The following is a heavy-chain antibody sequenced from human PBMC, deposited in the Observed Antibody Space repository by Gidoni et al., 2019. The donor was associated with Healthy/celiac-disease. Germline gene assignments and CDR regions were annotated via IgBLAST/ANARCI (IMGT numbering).Heavy chain of an antibody. CDR3: ARLVGCSGGSCYSRLAVWFDP. J-gene: IGHJ5*02. CDR2: IYYSGST. CDR1: GGSISSRSYY. Sequence: QLQLQESGPGLVKPSETLSLTCTVSGGSISSRSYYWGWIRQPPGKGLEWIGSIYYSGSTYYNPSLKSRVTISVDTSKNQFSLKLSSVTAADTAVYYCARLVGCSGGSCYSRLAVWFDPWGQGTLVTVSS. D-gene: IGHD2-15*01. V-gene: IGHV4-39*01.